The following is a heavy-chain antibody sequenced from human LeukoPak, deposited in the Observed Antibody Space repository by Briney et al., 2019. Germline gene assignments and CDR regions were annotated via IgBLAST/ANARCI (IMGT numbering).Heavy chain of an antibody. CDR1: GFTFSDYN. J-gene: IGHJ4*02. CDR3: ARDEVGATTEFDY. CDR2: ISRSGSTK. V-gene: IGHV3-11*04. D-gene: IGHD1-26*01. Sequence: GGSLRLSCAASGFTFSDYNMRWIRQAPGKGLEWVSSISRSGSTKYYADSVKGRFTISRDNAKNSLFLQMNSLRAEDTAVYYCARDEVGATTEFDYWGQGTLVTVSS.